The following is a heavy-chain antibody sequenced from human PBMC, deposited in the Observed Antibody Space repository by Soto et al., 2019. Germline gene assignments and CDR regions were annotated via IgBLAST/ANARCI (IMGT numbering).Heavy chain of an antibody. J-gene: IGHJ4*02. CDR2: VWFNGRNE. D-gene: IGHD2-15*01. CDR1: GFTFSSYG. Sequence: QVRLVESGGGVVQPENSLRLSCAASGFTFSSYGMHWVRQAPGKGLEWVAIVWFNGRNEFYADSVEGRFTISRDNSKNTLYLQMNSLRDEDTAMYYCARALGGCSDGGCYSLAYWGQGALVTVSS. CDR3: ARALGGCSDGGCYSLAY. V-gene: IGHV3-33*01.